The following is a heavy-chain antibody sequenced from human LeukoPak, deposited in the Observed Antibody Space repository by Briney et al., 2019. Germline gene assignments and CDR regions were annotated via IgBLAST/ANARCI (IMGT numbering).Heavy chain of an antibody. D-gene: IGHD6-13*01. Sequence: ASVKVSCKASGYTFTSYDINWVRQATGQGLEWMGWMNPNSGNTGYAQKFQGRVTMTRNTSISTAYMELSSQRSEDTAVYYCARGRVSSSWTPLDYWGQGTLVTVSS. CDR3: ARGRVSSSWTPLDY. CDR1: GYTFTSYD. J-gene: IGHJ4*02. CDR2: MNPNSGNT. V-gene: IGHV1-8*01.